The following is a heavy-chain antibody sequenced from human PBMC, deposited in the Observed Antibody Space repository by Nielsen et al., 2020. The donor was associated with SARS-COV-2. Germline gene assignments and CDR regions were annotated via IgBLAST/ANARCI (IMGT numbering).Heavy chain of an antibody. CDR1: GGSISSGGYY. J-gene: IGHJ6*02. D-gene: IGHD5-12*01. V-gene: IGHV4-31*03. CDR2: IYFSGRT. CDR3: ARESSGYDHYNYGMDV. Sequence: SETLSLTSTVSGGSISSGGYYWSWIRHHPGKGLEWIGYIYFSGRTCYNPSLKSRVTISVDTSKNQFSLSLRSVTAADTAVYYCARESSGYDHYNYGMDVWGQGTTVTVSS.